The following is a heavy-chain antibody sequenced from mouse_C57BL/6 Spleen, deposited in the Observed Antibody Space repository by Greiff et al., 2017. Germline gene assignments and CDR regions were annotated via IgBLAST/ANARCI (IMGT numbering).Heavy chain of an antibody. D-gene: IGHD2-4*01. Sequence: QVQLQQPGTELVKPGASVKLSCKASGYTFPSYWMHWVKQRPGQGLEWIGYINPSNGGTNYNEKFKSKATLTVDNSSRTAYMQLSSLSSEVSAVYDCAREADYQGPFAYWGQGTLVTVSA. V-gene: IGHV1-53*01. CDR3: AREADYQGPFAY. CDR2: INPSNGGT. CDR1: GYTFPSYW. J-gene: IGHJ3*01.